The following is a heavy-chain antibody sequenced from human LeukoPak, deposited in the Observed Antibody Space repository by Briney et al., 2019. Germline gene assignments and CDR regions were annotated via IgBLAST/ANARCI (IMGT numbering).Heavy chain of an antibody. CDR2: INHSGST. CDR1: GGSFSGYY. CDR3: ASLYYYGSGSYTRRPYFDY. Sequence: PSETLSLTCAVYGGSFSGYYWSWIRQPPGKGLEWIGEINHSGSTNYNPSLKSRVTISVDTSKNQFSLKLSSVTAADTAVYYYASLYYYGSGSYTRRPYFDYWGQGTLVTVSS. D-gene: IGHD3-10*01. V-gene: IGHV4-34*01. J-gene: IGHJ4*02.